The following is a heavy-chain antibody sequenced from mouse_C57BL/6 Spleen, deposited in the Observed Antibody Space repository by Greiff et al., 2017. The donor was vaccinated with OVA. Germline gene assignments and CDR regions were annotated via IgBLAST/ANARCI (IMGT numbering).Heavy chain of an antibody. D-gene: IGHD2-5*01. CDR3: ARYYSNYGYAMDY. Sequence: QVQLQQPGAELVKPGASVKMSCKASGYTFTSYWITWVKQRPGQGLEWIGDIYPGSGSTNYNEKFKSKATLTVDTSSSTAYMQLSSLTSEDSAVYYCARYYSNYGYAMDYWGQGTSRTGSS. J-gene: IGHJ4*01. CDR2: IYPGSGST. V-gene: IGHV1-55*01. CDR1: GYTFTSYW.